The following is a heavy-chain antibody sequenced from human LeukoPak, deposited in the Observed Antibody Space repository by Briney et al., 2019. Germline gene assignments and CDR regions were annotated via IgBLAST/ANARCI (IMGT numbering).Heavy chain of an antibody. CDR2: ISSSGSTI. V-gene: IGHV3-11*04. Sequence: KTGGSLRLSCAASGFTFSDYYMSWIRQAPGKGLEWVSYISSSGSTIYYADSVKGRFTISRDNAKNTLYLQMNSLRAEDTAVYYCARDQIPAAPNWFDPWGQGTLVTVSS. D-gene: IGHD2-2*01. J-gene: IGHJ5*02. CDR1: GFTFSDYY. CDR3: ARDQIPAAPNWFDP.